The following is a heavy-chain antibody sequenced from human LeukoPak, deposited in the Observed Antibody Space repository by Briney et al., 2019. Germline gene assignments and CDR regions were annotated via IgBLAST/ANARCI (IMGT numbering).Heavy chain of an antibody. J-gene: IGHJ5*02. D-gene: IGHD1/OR15-1a*01. CDR3: ARDPRNKGFDP. CDR1: GFTLSYYW. CDR2: INGDGSST. Sequence: PGGSLRLSCAASGFTLSYYWMHWVRQGPGKGLVWVSTINGDGSSTNYADSVKGRFTISRDNAKNTLYLEMHSLRVEDTAVCYCARDPRNKGFDPWGQGTLVTVSS. V-gene: IGHV3-74*01.